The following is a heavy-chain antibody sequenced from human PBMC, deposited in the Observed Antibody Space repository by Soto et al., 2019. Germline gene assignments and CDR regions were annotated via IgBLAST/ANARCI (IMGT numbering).Heavy chain of an antibody. CDR2: INHSGTT. D-gene: IGHD4-17*01. CDR3: ARVGVRDGDYGVSRFDP. CDR1: GGSFIGYY. Sequence: PSETLSLTCAVYGGSFIGYYWSWILQPPWKGLEWIGEINHSGTTNYNPSLKSRVTISVDTSKNQFSLKLSSVTAADTAVYYCARVGVRDGDYGVSRFDPWGQGTLVTVSS. V-gene: IGHV4-34*01. J-gene: IGHJ5*02.